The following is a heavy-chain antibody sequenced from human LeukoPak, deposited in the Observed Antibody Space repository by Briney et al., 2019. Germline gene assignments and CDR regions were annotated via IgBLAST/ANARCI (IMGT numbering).Heavy chain of an antibody. V-gene: IGHV3-7*05. D-gene: IGHD4-17*01. Sequence: GGSLRLSCAASGFTFSRYWMSWVRQAPEKGLEWVANIKQDGSEKYYVDSVKGRFIISRDNSERTVSLQMSDVRAEDTAIYYCAKGMYGDYAHWGLGTLVTVSS. CDR1: GFTFSRYW. J-gene: IGHJ4*02. CDR2: IKQDGSEK. CDR3: AKGMYGDYAH.